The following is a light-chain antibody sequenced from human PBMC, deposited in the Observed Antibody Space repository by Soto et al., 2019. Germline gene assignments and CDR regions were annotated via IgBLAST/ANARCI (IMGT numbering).Light chain of an antibody. CDR3: HQYDSWT. CDR1: QSVSNNY. V-gene: IGKV3-20*01. J-gene: IGKJ1*01. Sequence: IVLTQSRGTLSLSPGERATLYCRASQSVSNNYLAWYQQKPGQAPRLLIYGASSRATGIPDRFSGSGSGTDFTLTISRLEPEDFAVYYCHQYDSWTFGQGTKVAIK. CDR2: GAS.